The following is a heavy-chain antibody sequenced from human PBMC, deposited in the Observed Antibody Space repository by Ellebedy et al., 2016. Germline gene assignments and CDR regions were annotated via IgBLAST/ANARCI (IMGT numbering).Heavy chain of an antibody. Sequence: SETLSLTCAVSGGSISSGGYSWSWIRQSPGKGLEWIGYIYHSGSTYYNPSLKSRVTISVDRSKNQFSLKLSSVTAADTAVYYCARGGPSIAARGAYYWGQGTLVTVSS. D-gene: IGHD6-6*01. CDR2: IYHSGST. CDR3: ARGGPSIAARGAYY. V-gene: IGHV4-30-2*06. CDR1: GGSISSGGYS. J-gene: IGHJ4*02.